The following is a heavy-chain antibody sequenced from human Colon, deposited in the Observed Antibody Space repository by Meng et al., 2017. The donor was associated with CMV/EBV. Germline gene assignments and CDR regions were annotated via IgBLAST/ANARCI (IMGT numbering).Heavy chain of an antibody. CDR2: IWFDGSKK. CDR1: GFTFSNYA. D-gene: IGHD3-3*01. Sequence: GESLKISCAASGFTFSNYAMHWVRQAPGKGLEWVALIWFDGSKKYYADSVKGRFTISRDNSKNTVYMEMNSLQGEDTAVYYCVKDRRMYFGVVSGLDVWGHGTTVTVSS. V-gene: IGHV3-33*03. J-gene: IGHJ6*02. CDR3: VKDRRMYFGVVSGLDV.